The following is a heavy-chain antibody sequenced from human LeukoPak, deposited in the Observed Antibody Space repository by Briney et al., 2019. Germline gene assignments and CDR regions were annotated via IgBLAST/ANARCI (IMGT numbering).Heavy chain of an antibody. D-gene: IGHD3-10*01. J-gene: IGHJ5*02. V-gene: IGHV4-59*01. CDR2: IYYSGST. CDR1: GGSISSYY. Sequence: SETLSLTCTVTGGSISSYYWSWIRQPPGKGLEWIGYIYYSGSTNYNPSLKRRVTISVDTSKNQFSSKLRSVTAADKVVYYCARGGITMVRGVIGWFDPWGQGTLVTVSS. CDR3: ARGGITMVRGVIGWFDP.